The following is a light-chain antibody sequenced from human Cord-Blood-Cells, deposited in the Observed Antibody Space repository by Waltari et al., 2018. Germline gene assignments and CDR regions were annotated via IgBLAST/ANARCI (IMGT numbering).Light chain of an antibody. CDR3: SSYTSSSTHYV. Sequence: QSALTQPASVSGSPGQSITLPCTGTSSHVGGYNHVSWYQQHPGKAPKLMIYEVSNRPSGVSNRFSGSKSGNTASLTISGLQAEDEADYYCSSYTSSSTHYVFGTGTKVTVL. CDR1: SSHVGGYNH. V-gene: IGLV2-14*01. CDR2: EVS. J-gene: IGLJ1*01.